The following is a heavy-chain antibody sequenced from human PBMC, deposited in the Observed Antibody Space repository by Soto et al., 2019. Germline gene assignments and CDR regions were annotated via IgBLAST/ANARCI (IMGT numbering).Heavy chain of an antibody. V-gene: IGHV1-46*01. D-gene: IGHD2-15*01. CDR2: VNPSGGST. CDR3: AREENCSGGTCYSEYFHR. J-gene: IGHJ1*01. CDR1: GYLFTAYS. Sequence: ALVKVSCKASGYLFTAYSMHWVRLAPGQGLEWMGVVNPSGGSTKYAQNFQGRVTMTRDTSTTTIYTELSSLRSDDTAIYYCAREENCSGGTCYSEYFHRWGQGTLVTVSS.